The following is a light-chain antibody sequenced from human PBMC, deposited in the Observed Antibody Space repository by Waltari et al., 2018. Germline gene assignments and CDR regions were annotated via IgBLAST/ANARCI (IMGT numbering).Light chain of an antibody. CDR1: SSNIGVNT. V-gene: IGLV1-44*01. CDR3: QTWDDSLNGVV. J-gene: IGLJ2*01. Sequence: QSVLTQPPSASGTPGQTVTISCSGSSSNIGVNTVNWYQQLPGTAPKLLIYTDNLRPSGLPDRFSGSKSGTSASLAISGLQSEDEADYHCQTWDDSLNGVVFGGGTKLTVL. CDR2: TDN.